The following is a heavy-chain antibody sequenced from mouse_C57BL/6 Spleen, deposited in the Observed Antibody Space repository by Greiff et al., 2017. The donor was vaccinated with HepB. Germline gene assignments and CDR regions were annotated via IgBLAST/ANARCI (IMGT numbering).Heavy chain of an antibody. CDR2: INPNNGGT. Sequence: VQLKESGPELVKPGASVKIPCKASGYTFTDYNMDWVKQSHGKSLEWIGDINPNNGGTIYNQKFKGKATLTVDKSSSTAYMELRSLTSEDTAVYYCALTAWFAYWGQGTLVTVSA. V-gene: IGHV1-18*01. CDR3: ALTAWFAY. J-gene: IGHJ3*01. CDR1: GYTFTDYN. D-gene: IGHD4-1*01.